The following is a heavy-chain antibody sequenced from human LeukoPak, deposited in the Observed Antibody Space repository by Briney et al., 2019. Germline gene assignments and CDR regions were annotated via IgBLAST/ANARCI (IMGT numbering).Heavy chain of an antibody. V-gene: IGHV3-20*04. Sequence: GGSLRLSCAASGFTSDDYGMSWVRQAPGQGLEWVSSINWNGGGTGYADSVKGRFTISRDNAKNSLYLQMNSLRAEDTALYYCAKDAEIRYSNSPTQPFDYWGQGTLVTVSS. D-gene: IGHD6-6*01. CDR1: GFTSDDYG. CDR2: INWNGGGT. CDR3: AKDAEIRYSNSPTQPFDY. J-gene: IGHJ4*02.